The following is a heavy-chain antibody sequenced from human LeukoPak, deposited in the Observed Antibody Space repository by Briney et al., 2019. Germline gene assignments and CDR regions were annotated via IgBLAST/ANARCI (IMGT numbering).Heavy chain of an antibody. CDR1: RYTFSSYS. Sequence: AGGSLRLSCAASRYTFSSYSMNWVRQAPGKGLEWVSYISSASNTIYYADSVKGRFTISRDNAKNSLYLQMNSLRAEDTAMYYCARDGWFGDYNWFDPWGQGTLVTVSS. V-gene: IGHV3-48*01. CDR3: ARDGWFGDYNWFDP. CDR2: ISSASNTI. D-gene: IGHD3-10*01. J-gene: IGHJ5*02.